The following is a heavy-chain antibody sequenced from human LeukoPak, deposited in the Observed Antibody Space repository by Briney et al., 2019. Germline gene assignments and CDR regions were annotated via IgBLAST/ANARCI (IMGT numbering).Heavy chain of an antibody. V-gene: IGHV3-21*01. CDR2: INVITGYI. CDR1: GFTFSSYT. Sequence: GGSLRLSCGASGFTFSSYTMNWVRQAPGKVLEWVAYINVITGYIYYADSLKGRFTISRDNAKKSLFLEMNSLRVEDTAVYYCARDRSGSSSVDDAFDIWGQGIMVTVSS. D-gene: IGHD1-26*01. J-gene: IGHJ3*02. CDR3: ARDRSGSSSVDDAFDI.